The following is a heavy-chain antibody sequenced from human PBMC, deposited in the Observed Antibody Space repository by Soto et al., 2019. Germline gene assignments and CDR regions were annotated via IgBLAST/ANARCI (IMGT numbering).Heavy chain of an antibody. CDR1: GYTFTGYY. J-gene: IGHJ4*02. CDR2: INPNSGGT. V-gene: IGHV1-2*02. CDR3: ARDLSLVYAIDY. Sequence: ASVKVSCKASGYTFTGYYMHWVRQAPGQGLEWMGWINPNSGGTNYAQKFQGRVTMTRDTSISTAYMELSRLRSDDTAVYYCARDLSLVYAIDYWGQGTLVTVYS. D-gene: IGHD4-17*01.